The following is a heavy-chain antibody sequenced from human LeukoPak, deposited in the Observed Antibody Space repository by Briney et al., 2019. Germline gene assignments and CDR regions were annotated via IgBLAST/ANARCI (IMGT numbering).Heavy chain of an antibody. D-gene: IGHD3-22*01. CDR3: ARAAATHYDSSGYYPDAFDI. Sequence: GGSLRLSCAASGFTFSSYWMSWVRQAPGKGLEWVANIRQDESKKYYVDSVKGRFTISRDNAKNSLYLQMNSLRAEDTAVYYCARAAATHYDSSGYYPDAFDIWGQGTMVTVSS. CDR2: IRQDESKK. V-gene: IGHV3-7*01. CDR1: GFTFSSYW. J-gene: IGHJ3*02.